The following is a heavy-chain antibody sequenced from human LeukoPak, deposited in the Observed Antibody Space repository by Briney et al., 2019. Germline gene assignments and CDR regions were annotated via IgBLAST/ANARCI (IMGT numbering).Heavy chain of an antibody. CDR1: GGSISSGGYS. J-gene: IGHJ4*02. D-gene: IGHD6-19*01. CDR2: IYHSGST. Sequence: SETLSLTCAVSGGSISSGGYSWSWIRQPPGKGLEWIGYIYHSGSTYYNPSLKSRVTISVDRSKNQFSLKLSSVTAADTAVYYCARHVVAVAGWGFDYWGQGTLVTVSS. V-gene: IGHV4-30-2*01. CDR3: ARHVVAVAGWGFDY.